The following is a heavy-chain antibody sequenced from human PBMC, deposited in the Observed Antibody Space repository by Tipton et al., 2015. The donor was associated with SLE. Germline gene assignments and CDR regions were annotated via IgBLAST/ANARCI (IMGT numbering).Heavy chain of an antibody. CDR2: IYPGDSDT. J-gene: IGHJ4*02. CDR1: GYSFTSYW. D-gene: IGHD5-18*01. CDR3: ARQYSYAKGYFDY. Sequence: QLVQSGPEVKKPGESLKISCKGSGYSFTSYWIGWVRQMPGKGLEWMGIIYPGDSDTRYSPSFQGRVTISADKSITTAYLQWSSLKASAPAMYYCARQYSYAKGYFDYWGQGTLVTVSS. V-gene: IGHV5-51*01.